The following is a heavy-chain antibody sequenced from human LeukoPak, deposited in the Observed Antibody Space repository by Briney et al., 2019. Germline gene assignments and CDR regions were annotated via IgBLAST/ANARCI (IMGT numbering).Heavy chain of an antibody. Sequence: ASVKVSCKASRYTFTSYDIDWVRQATGQGLEWMGWRNPNSGNTGYAQKFQGRVTMTRNTSISTAYMELSSLRSEDTAVYYCARGFRGSGSYYFYYYYYYMDVWGKGTTVTISS. V-gene: IGHV1-8*01. CDR2: RNPNSGNT. CDR3: ARGFRGSGSYYFYYYYYYMDV. CDR1: RYTFTSYD. D-gene: IGHD3-10*01. J-gene: IGHJ6*03.